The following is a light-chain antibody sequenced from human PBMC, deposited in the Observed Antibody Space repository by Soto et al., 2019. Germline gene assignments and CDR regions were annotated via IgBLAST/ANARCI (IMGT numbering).Light chain of an antibody. CDR2: DAF. Sequence: DIVLTQSPATLPLSPGERATLSCRASQSVSSYLAWYQQKPGQAPRLLIYDAFKRAAGVPARFSGSGSGTDFTLTIGTLEPDDFAVYYCQQRSNWPRTFGQGTKVEIK. J-gene: IGKJ1*01. CDR1: QSVSSY. V-gene: IGKV3-11*01. CDR3: QQRSNWPRT.